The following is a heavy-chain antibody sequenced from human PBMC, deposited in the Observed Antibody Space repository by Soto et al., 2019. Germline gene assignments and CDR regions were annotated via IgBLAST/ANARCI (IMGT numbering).Heavy chain of an antibody. J-gene: IGHJ6*02. V-gene: IGHV1-69*01. CDR1: GGTFSSYA. CDR2: IIPIFGTA. CDR3: ASRSAIFGVVSYYYYGMDV. D-gene: IGHD3-3*01. Sequence: QVQLVQSGAEVKKPGSSVKVSCKASGGTFSSYAISWVRQAPGQGLEWMGGIIPIFGTANYAQKFQGRVTISADESTSTDYMELSSLRSEDTAVYYCASRSAIFGVVSYYYYGMDVWGQGTTVTVSS.